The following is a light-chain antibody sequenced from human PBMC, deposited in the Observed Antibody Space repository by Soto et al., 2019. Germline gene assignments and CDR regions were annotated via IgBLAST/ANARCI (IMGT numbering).Light chain of an antibody. CDR1: SSDVGGYNY. CDR3: CSYTSSSAF. J-gene: IGLJ1*01. V-gene: IGLV2-14*01. Sequence: QSVLTQPASVSGSPGQSITISCTGTSSDVGGYNYVSWYQQHPGKAPKLMIYDVSNRPSGVSNRFSGSKSGNTASLTISGLEAEDEADYYCCSYTSSSAFFGTGTKLTVL. CDR2: DVS.